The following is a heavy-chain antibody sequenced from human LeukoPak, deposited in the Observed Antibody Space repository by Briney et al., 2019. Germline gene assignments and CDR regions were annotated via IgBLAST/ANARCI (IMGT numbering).Heavy chain of an antibody. J-gene: IGHJ4*02. CDR2: INPNSGGT. Sequence: ASVKVSCKASGYTFTGYYMHWVRQAPGQGLEWMGWINPNSGGTNYAQKLQGRVTMTTDTSTSTAYMELRSLRSDDTAVYYCARGTAMAPYYFDYWGQGTLVTVSS. V-gene: IGHV1-2*02. CDR1: GYTFTGYY. CDR3: ARGTAMAPYYFDY. D-gene: IGHD5-18*01.